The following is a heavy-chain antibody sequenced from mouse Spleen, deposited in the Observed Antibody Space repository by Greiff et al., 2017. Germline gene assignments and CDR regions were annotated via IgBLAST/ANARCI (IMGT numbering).Heavy chain of an antibody. CDR2: IDPYNGTT. V-gene: IGHV1S135*01. Sequence: LEESGPELVKPGASVKVSCKASGYSFTDYNMYWVKQSHGKSLEWIGYIDPYNGTTSYNQKFKGKATLTVDQSSSTAYMQLNSLTSEDSAVYYCARGDGYPAWFAYWGQGTLVTVSA. D-gene: IGHD2-3*01. CDR1: GYSFTDYN. CDR3: ARGDGYPAWFAY. J-gene: IGHJ3*01.